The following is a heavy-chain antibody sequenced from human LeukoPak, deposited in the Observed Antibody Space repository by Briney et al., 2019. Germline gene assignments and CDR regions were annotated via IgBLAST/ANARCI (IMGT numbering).Heavy chain of an antibody. V-gene: IGHV3-20*04. D-gene: IGHD3-10*01. J-gene: IGHJ4*02. CDR2: INWYGGST. Sequence: RTGGSLRLSCAASGFTFDDYGMSWGRQAPGKGLEWVSGINWYGGSTGYADSVKGRFTISRDNAKNSLYLQMNSLRAEDTAVYYCARGRATVRGVLDYWGQGTLVTVSS. CDR3: ARGRATVRGVLDY. CDR1: GFTFDDYG.